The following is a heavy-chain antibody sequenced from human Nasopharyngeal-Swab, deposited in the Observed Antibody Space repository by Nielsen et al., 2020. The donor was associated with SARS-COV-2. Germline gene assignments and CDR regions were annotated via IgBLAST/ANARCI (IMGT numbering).Heavy chain of an antibody. CDR2: ISSSGTTI. V-gene: IGHV3-48*03. CDR3: ARASRGWS. D-gene: IGHD6-19*01. J-gene: IGHJ5*02. Sequence: GGSLRLSCVASGFTFNNYDMNWVRPAPGKGLEWVSFISSSGTTIQYADSVKDRFTISRDDAKNSLFLQMNSLRVEDAAVYYCARASRGWSWGQGTLVTVSS. CDR1: GFTFNNYD.